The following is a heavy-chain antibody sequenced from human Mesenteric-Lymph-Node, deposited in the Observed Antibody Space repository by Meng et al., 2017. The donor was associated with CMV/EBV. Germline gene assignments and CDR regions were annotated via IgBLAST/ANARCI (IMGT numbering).Heavy chain of an antibody. Sequence: GESLKISCAASGFTFSTYSMIWVRQAPGKGLEWVSSISSSSSYIYYADSVKGRFTISRDNAKNSLYLQMNSLRAEDTAVYYCARPSGNYRTACGYWGQGTLVTVSS. CDR1: GFTFSTYS. CDR2: ISSSSSYI. J-gene: IGHJ4*02. CDR3: ARPSGNYRTACGY. D-gene: IGHD1-7*01. V-gene: IGHV3-21*01.